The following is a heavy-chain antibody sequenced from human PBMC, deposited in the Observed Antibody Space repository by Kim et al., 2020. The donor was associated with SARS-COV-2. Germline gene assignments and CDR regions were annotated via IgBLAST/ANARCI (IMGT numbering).Heavy chain of an antibody. CDR1: GYTFTAYY. CDR2: INPNSGGT. V-gene: IGHV1-2*06. Sequence: ASVKVSCKASGYTFTAYYMHWVRQAPGQGLEWMGRINPNSGGTNYAQKFQGRVTMTRDTSISTAYMELSRLRSDDTAVYYCARESKLAVAGNNWFDPWGQGTLVTVSS. J-gene: IGHJ5*02. D-gene: IGHD6-19*01. CDR3: ARESKLAVAGNNWFDP.